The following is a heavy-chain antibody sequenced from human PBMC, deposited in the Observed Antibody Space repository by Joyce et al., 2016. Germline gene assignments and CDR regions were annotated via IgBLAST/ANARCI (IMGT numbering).Heavy chain of an antibody. CDR2: IVPFVGAA. J-gene: IGHJ6*02. Sequence: QVLLVQSGATVKRPGSSLKVSCKSSGGAFSNFTVNWVRQAPGQRLEWMGGIVPFVGAAKYAEYFQGRGTLTADLSTRTAFMELSSLTSADTAVYYCARGGTSSDHFFFYTLDIWGPGTTVIVSS. V-gene: IGHV1-69*12. D-gene: IGHD1-14*01. CDR1: GGAFSNFT. CDR3: ARGGTSSDHFFFYTLDI.